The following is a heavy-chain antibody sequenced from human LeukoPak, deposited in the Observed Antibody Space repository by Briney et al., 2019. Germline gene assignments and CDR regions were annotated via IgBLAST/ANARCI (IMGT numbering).Heavy chain of an antibody. Sequence: SGGSLRLSCAASGSTFSNYGMHWVRQAPGKGLEWVAFIRYDGSNKYYADSVKGRFTISRDNSKNTLYLQMNSLRAEDTAVYYCAKGEGWQQPYYYYMDVWGKGTTVTISS. V-gene: IGHV3-30*02. J-gene: IGHJ6*03. CDR1: GSTFSNYG. CDR2: IRYDGSNK. D-gene: IGHD6-13*01. CDR3: AKGEGWQQPYYYYMDV.